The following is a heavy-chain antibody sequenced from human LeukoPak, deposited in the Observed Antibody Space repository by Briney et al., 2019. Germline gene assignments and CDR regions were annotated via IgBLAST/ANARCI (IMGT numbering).Heavy chain of an antibody. J-gene: IGHJ5*02. V-gene: IGHV1-18*01. CDR1: GYTFTSYG. D-gene: IGHD6-19*01. CDR3: ARDGPQRSSSGWYSLDNWFDP. CDR2: ISAYNGNT. Sequence: ASVKVSCKASGYTFTSYGISWVRQAPGQGLEWMGWISAYNGNTNYAQKLQGRVTMTTDTSTSAAYMELRSLRSDDTAVYYCARDGPQRSSSGWYSLDNWFDPWGQGTLVTVSS.